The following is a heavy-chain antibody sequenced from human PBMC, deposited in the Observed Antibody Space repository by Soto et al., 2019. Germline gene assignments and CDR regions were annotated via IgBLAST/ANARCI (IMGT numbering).Heavy chain of an antibody. J-gene: IGHJ5*02. Sequence: QITLKESGPTLVRPTQTLTLTCTFSGFSLSTTGVGVGWIRQPPGKALEWLALIYWDDDKRYSPALKSRLTITKDTSKNEVILTMTTIDTVDTVTYYSAPRLGDSVLGSERANSFDPWRHRTLVTVCS. CDR1: GFSLSTTGVG. D-gene: IGHD3-16*01. CDR3: APRLGDSVLGSERANSFDP. V-gene: IGHV2-5*02. CDR2: IYWDDDK.